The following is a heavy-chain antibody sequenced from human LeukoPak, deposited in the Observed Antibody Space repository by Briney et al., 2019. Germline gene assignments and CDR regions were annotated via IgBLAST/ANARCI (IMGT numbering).Heavy chain of an antibody. CDR3: VTDRARLFWYFDL. V-gene: IGHV1-24*01. CDR2: SDPEDGET. D-gene: IGHD2-21*02. CDR1: GSTLSDLS. Sequence: ASVKVFCKVSGSTLSDLSIHWVRQAPGKGLEYVGGSDPEDGETFHAQNFQGRVKMIEDTSIDTAYMALSSLRSKDTAVYYCVTDRARLFWYFDLWGRGTLVTVSS. J-gene: IGHJ2*01.